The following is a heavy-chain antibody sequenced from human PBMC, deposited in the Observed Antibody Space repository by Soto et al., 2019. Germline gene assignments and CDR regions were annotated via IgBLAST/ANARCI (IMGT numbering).Heavy chain of an antibody. CDR3: ARGRGGSGSYCPFDY. J-gene: IGHJ4*02. D-gene: IGHD1-26*01. V-gene: IGHV4-34*01. CDR2: INHSGST. CDR1: GGSFSGYY. Sequence: QVQLQQWGAGLLKPSETLSLTCAVYGGSFSGYYWSWIRQPPGKGLEWIGEINHSGSTNYNPSLKSRVTISVDTSKNQFSLKLSSVTAADTAVYYCARGRGGSGSYCPFDYWGQGTLVTVSS.